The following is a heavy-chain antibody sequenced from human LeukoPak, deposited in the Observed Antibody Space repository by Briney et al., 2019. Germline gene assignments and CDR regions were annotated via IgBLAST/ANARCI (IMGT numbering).Heavy chain of an antibody. D-gene: IGHD3-16*01. Sequence: SETLSLTCAVYGGSFSGYYWSWIRQPPGKGLEWIGEINHSGSTNYHPSLRSRVTISVDTSKNQFSLKLSSVTAADTAVYYCARDRNGGVIDYWGQGTLVTVSS. CDR2: INHSGST. CDR3: ARDRNGGVIDY. V-gene: IGHV4-34*01. CDR1: GGSFSGYY. J-gene: IGHJ4*02.